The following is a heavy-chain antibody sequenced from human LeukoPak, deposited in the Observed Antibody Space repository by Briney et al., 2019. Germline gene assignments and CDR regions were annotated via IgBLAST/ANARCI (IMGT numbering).Heavy chain of an antibody. CDR3: VIGRGWLPDY. J-gene: IGHJ4*02. D-gene: IGHD5-24*01. CDR1: GDSIRSHF. CDR2: THESESA. Sequence: SETPSLTCTVSGDSIRSHFYNWVRQPPGKGLEWIGVTHESESANYNPSLKGRVTISVDTSKNQFSLRLTSVTAADTAVYYCVIGRGWLPDYWGQGTLVTVSS. V-gene: IGHV4-59*11.